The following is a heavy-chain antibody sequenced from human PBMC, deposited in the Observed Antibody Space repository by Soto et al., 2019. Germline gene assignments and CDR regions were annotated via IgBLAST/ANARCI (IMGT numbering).Heavy chain of an antibody. V-gene: IGHV3-30*18. D-gene: IGHD4-17*01. CDR1: GFTFSSYG. CDR3: AKDPDYGEYVV. Sequence: QVQLVESGGGVVQPGRSLRLSCAASGFTFSSYGMHWVRQAPGKGLEWVAVISYDGSNKYYADSVKGRFTISRDNSKNPPYLQMNSLRGEDTAVYYCAKDPDYGEYVVWGQGTLVTVSS. J-gene: IGHJ4*02. CDR2: ISYDGSNK.